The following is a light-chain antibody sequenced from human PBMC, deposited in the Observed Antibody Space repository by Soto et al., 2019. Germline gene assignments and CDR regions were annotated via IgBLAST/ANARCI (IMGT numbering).Light chain of an antibody. CDR3: QQFYNYPRT. J-gene: IGKJ1*01. Sequence: AIRMTQSPSSFSASTGDRLSITCRATQDIGTYLAWYQQIPGKAPKLLIYDASTLQTGVPSRFSGSGSGTDFTLTISYLQSEDFGTYYCQQFYNYPRTFGQGTKVDIK. V-gene: IGKV1-8*01. CDR1: QDIGTY. CDR2: DAS.